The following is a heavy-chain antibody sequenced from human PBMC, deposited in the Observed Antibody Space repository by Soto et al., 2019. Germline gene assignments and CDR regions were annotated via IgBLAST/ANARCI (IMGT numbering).Heavy chain of an antibody. V-gene: IGHV3-11*01. D-gene: IGHD3-22*01. CDR1: GFTFSDYY. J-gene: IGHJ4*02. CDR3: ARDLGYYASDGYFDY. Sequence: GGSLRLSCAASGFTFSDYYMSWIRQAPGKGLEWVSYISSRGSIIYYADSVKGRFTTSRDNAKNSLYLQLNSLRAEDTAVYYCARDLGYYASDGYFDYWGQGTVVTVSS. CDR2: ISSRGSII.